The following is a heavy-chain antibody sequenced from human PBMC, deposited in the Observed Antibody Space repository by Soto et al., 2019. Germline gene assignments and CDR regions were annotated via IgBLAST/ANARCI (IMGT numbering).Heavy chain of an antibody. CDR3: ARHVWEEYSSSPNYFDY. CDR2: IYYSGST. J-gene: IGHJ4*02. D-gene: IGHD6-6*01. Sequence: SETLSLTCTVSGGSISSSSYYWGWIRQPPGQGLEWIGSIYYSGSTYYNPSLKSRVTISVDTSKNQFSLKLSFVTAADTAVYDWARHVWEEYSSSPNYFDYWGQGTLVTVSS. CDR1: GGSISSSSYY. V-gene: IGHV4-39*01.